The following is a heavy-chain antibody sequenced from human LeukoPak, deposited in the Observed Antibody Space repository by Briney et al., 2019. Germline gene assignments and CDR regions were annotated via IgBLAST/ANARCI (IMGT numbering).Heavy chain of an antibody. D-gene: IGHD2-8*01. CDR3: ARPGPTNDRNPYFQH. Sequence: RGESLKISCKGSGYSFTSYWIGWVRQMPGKGLEWMGIIYPGDSDTRYSPSFQGQVTISADKSISTAYLQWSSLKASDTAMYYCARPGPTNDRNPYFQHWGQGTLVTVSS. J-gene: IGHJ1*01. CDR1: GYSFTSYW. CDR2: IYPGDSDT. V-gene: IGHV5-51*01.